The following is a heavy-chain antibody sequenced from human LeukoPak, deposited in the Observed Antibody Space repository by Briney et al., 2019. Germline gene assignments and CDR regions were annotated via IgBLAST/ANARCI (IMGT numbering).Heavy chain of an antibody. CDR1: GFTFSSYS. D-gene: IGHD2-2*01. J-gene: IGHJ4*02. Sequence: GGSLRLSCAASGFTFSSYSMTWVRQAPGKGLEWVSYISSSSTTIHYADSVKGRFTISRDNSKNTLYLQMNSLRAEDTAVYYCARDSIGYCGSSSCFPGYFDYWGQGTLVTVSS. CDR2: ISSSSTTI. CDR3: ARDSIGYCGSSSCFPGYFDY. V-gene: IGHV3-48*01.